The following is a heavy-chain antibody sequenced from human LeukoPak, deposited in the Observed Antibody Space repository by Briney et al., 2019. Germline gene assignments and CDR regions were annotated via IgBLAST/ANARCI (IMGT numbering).Heavy chain of an antibody. Sequence: GGSLRLSCVASGFTFSDFYMNWIRQAPGKGLEWVSYISASSATIYYAVSVKGRFTISRDNAKNSLYLQISSLRADDTAVYYCARELTTGSSDYWGQGTLVTVSS. V-gene: IGHV3-11*01. CDR1: GFTFSDFY. CDR2: ISASSATI. J-gene: IGHJ4*02. D-gene: IGHD3-9*01. CDR3: ARELTTGSSDY.